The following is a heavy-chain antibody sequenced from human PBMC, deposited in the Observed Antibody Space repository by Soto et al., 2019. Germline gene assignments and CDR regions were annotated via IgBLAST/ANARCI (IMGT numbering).Heavy chain of an antibody. J-gene: IGHJ4*02. CDR2: IYYSGIS. V-gene: IGHV4-31*03. D-gene: IGHD5-18*01. CDR1: GASISSGGYY. Sequence: QVQLLESGPGLVKPSQTLYLICNVSGASISSGGYYWSWIRQRPGGGLEWLGFIYYSGISHYNPSLKSRATISVDTSKNQFSLILISVTAADTAVYYCARTEWIQLWFDYWGQGALVTVS. CDR3: ARTEWIQLWFDY.